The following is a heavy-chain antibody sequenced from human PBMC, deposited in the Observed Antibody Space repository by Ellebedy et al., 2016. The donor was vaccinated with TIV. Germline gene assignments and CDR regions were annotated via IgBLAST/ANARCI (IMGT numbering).Heavy chain of an antibody. CDR2: IRSKAFGGTT. J-gene: IGHJ4*02. D-gene: IGHD5-24*01. CDR1: GFTFGDYA. CDR3: TRGRLKMATTFDY. V-gene: IGHV3-49*03. Sequence: PGGSLRLSCRASGFTFGDYAMTWFRQAPGKGLEWVGFIRSKAFGGTTEYAASVKGRVTVSRDDSKSIAYLQMNSLKTEDTAVYYCTRGRLKMATTFDYWGQGTLVTVSS.